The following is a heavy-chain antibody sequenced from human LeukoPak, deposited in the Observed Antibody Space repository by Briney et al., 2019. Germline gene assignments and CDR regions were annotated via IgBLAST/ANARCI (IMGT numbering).Heavy chain of an antibody. CDR1: GGSISGYY. J-gene: IGHJ5*02. D-gene: IGHD2-15*01. CDR3: ARGYSGGSFFDP. CDR2: INHSGST. Sequence: KPSETLSLTCAVYGGSISGYYWSWSRQRPRKGLGWIGEINHSGSTNYNPSLKSRVTISVDTSKNQFSLKLSSVTAADTAVYYCARGYSGGSFFDPWGQGTLVTVSS. V-gene: IGHV4-34*01.